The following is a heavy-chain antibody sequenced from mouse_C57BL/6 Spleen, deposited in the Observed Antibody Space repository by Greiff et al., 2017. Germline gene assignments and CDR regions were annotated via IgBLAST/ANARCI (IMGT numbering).Heavy chain of an antibody. CDR2: ISYDGSN. CDR1: GYSITSGYY. V-gene: IGHV3-6*01. Sequence: ESGPGLVKPSQSLSLTCSVTGYSITSGYYWNWIRQFPGNKLEWMGYISYDGSNNYNPSLKNRISITRDTSKNQFFLKLNSVTTEDTATYYCARETTVVAPYYCDYWGQGTTLTVSS. D-gene: IGHD1-1*01. CDR3: ARETTVVAPYYCDY. J-gene: IGHJ2*01.